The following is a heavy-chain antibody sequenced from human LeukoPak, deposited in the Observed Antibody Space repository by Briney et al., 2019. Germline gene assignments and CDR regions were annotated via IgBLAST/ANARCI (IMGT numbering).Heavy chain of an antibody. CDR2: IYTSGST. J-gene: IGHJ5*02. CDR3: ARDRRYCSSTSCYGWFDP. V-gene: IGHV4-4*07. CDR1: GGSISSYY. Sequence: PSETLSLTCTVSGGSISSYYWSWIRQPAGKGLEWIGRIYTSGSTNYNPSLKSRVTMSVDTSKNQFSLKLSSVAAADTAVYYCARDRRYCSSTSCYGWFDPWGQGTLVTVSS. D-gene: IGHD2-2*01.